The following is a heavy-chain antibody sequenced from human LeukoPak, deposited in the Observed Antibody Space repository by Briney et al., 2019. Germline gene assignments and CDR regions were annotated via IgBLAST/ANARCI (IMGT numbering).Heavy chain of an antibody. D-gene: IGHD3-22*01. CDR3: AGYASSGRRDVFDI. V-gene: IGHV3-21*06. CDR1: GFTFSSYS. J-gene: IGHJ3*02. CDR2: ITRSNYI. Sequence: GGSLRLSCAASGFTFSSYSMNWVRQAPGKGLEWVSSITRSNYIYYADSVKGRFTISRDNAKNSLYLQMNSLRAEDTAVYYCAGYASSGRRDVFDIWGQGTMVTVSS.